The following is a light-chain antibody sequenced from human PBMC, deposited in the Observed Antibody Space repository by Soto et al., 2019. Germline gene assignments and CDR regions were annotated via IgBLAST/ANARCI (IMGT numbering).Light chain of an antibody. V-gene: IGLV2-11*01. Sequence: SVLTQPRSVCRSPGQSLTISCTGTSSDVGGYNYVSWYQQHPGKVPKLMIYDVTKRPSGVPDRFSGSKSGNTASLTISGLQFEDDADYYCCSHAGSYTYVFGTGTKVTVL. CDR1: SSDVGGYNY. CDR3: CSHAGSYTYV. J-gene: IGLJ1*01. CDR2: DVT.